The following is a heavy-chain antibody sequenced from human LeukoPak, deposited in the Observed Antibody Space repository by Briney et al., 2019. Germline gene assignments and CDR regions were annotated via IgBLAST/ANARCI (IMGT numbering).Heavy chain of an antibody. CDR3: ARAKGYDSSRYLSF. V-gene: IGHV4-38-2*02. CDR1: GYSISSGYY. Sequence: SETLSLTCTVSGYSISSGYYWGWIRQPPGKGLEWIGSIYHSGSTYYNPSLKSRVTISVDTSKNQFFLKLSSVTAADTAVYYCARAKGYDSSRYLSFWGQGTLVTVSS. J-gene: IGHJ4*02. D-gene: IGHD3-22*01. CDR2: IYHSGST.